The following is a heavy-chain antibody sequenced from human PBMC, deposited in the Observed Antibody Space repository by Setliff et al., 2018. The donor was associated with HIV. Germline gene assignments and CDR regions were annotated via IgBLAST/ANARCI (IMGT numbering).Heavy chain of an antibody. Sequence: ASVKVSCKASRYTFTSYYMHWVRQAPGQGLEWMGIINPSGGSTNYAQKFQGRVTMTRDTSTSTVYMELSSLRSEDTAVYYCARAGRSGSYNHYYYYYMDVWGKGTTVTVSS. V-gene: IGHV1-46*01. CDR1: RYTFTSYY. CDR3: ARAGRSGSYNHYYYYYMDV. D-gene: IGHD1-26*01. CDR2: INPSGGST. J-gene: IGHJ6*03.